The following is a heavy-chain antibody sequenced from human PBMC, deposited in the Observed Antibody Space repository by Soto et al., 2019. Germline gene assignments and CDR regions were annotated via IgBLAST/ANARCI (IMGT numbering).Heavy chain of an antibody. CDR1: GFTFSSYA. V-gene: IGHV3-30*04. J-gene: IGHJ6*02. CDR3: AVGGNSELVSDYYYGMDV. Sequence: GGSLRLSCAASGFTFSSYAMHWVRQAPGKGLEWVAVISYDGSNKYYADSVKGRFTISRDNSKNTLYLQMNSLRAEDTAVYYGAVGGNSELVSDYYYGMDVWGQGTTVTVSS. D-gene: IGHD3-10*01. CDR2: ISYDGSNK.